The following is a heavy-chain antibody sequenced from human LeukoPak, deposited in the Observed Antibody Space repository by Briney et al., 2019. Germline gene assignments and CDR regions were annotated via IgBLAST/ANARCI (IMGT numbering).Heavy chain of an antibody. D-gene: IGHD6-19*01. CDR2: SSYSGST. V-gene: IGHV4-39*01. CDR3: ARHKEGNSGWYTTTFDY. J-gene: IGHJ4*02. Sequence: SETLSLTCSVSGGSTSSSSYYWGWIRQPPGKGLEWIGTSSYSGSTYYSPSLKSRVTISVDTSKNQFSLKLNSVTAADTAVYYCARHKEGNSGWYTTTFDYWGQGTLVSVSS. CDR1: GGSTSSSSYY.